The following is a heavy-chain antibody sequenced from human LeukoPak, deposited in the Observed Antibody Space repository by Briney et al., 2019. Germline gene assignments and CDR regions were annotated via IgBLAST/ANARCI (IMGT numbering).Heavy chain of an antibody. V-gene: IGHV3-30*18. J-gene: IGHJ3*02. CDR1: GFTFSSYG. D-gene: IGHD3-10*01. CDR3: AKALYYYGSGRGDAFDI. CDR2: ISYDGSNK. Sequence: GRSLRLSCAASGFTFSSYGMHWVRQAPGKGLEWVALISYDGSNKYYADSVKGRFTIFRDNSKNTLYLQMNSLRAEDPAVYYCAKALYYYGSGRGDAFDIWGQGTMVTVSS.